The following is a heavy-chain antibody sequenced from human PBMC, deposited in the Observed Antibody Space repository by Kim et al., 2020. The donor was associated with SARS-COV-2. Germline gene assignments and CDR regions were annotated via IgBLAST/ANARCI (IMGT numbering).Heavy chain of an antibody. V-gene: IGHV3-30*18. J-gene: IGHJ2*01. CDR3: AKDIAVADTYWYFDL. CDR2: ISYDGSNK. CDR1: GFTFSSYG. D-gene: IGHD6-19*01. Sequence: GGSLRLSCAASGFTFSSYGMHWVRQAPGKGLEWVAVISYDGSNKYYADSVKGRFTISRHNSKNTLYLQMNSLRAEDTAVYYCAKDIAVADTYWYFDLWGRGTLVTVSS.